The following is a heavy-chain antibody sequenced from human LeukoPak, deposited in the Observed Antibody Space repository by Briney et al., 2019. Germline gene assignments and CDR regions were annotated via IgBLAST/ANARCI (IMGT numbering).Heavy chain of an antibody. V-gene: IGHV4-59*12. D-gene: IGHD1-26*01. Sequence: SETLSLTCTVSGGSISNYYWNWIRQPPGKGLEWIGYIYYTGNTNYNPSLKSRVTISVDTSKNQFSLKLSSVTAADTAVYYCARVTYNGIPDYWGQGTLVTVSS. CDR1: GGSISNYY. CDR2: IYYTGNT. CDR3: ARVTYNGIPDY. J-gene: IGHJ4*02.